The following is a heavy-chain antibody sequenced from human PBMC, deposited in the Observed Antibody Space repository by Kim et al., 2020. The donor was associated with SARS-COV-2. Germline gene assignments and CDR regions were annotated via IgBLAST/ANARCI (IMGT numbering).Heavy chain of an antibody. D-gene: IGHD3-22*01. J-gene: IGHJ4*02. CDR3: ARAGVTYYYDSSGYSDY. Sequence: VKGRFTISRDNAKNSLYLQMNSLRAEETAVYYCARAGVTYYYDSSGYSDYWGQGTLVTVSS. V-gene: IGHV3-11*06.